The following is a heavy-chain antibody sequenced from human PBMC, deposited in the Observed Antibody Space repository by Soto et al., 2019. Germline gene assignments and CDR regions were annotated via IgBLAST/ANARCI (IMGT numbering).Heavy chain of an antibody. J-gene: IGHJ4*02. D-gene: IGHD2-2*02. Sequence: VGSLRLSCAASEFTFSIFAMSWVRQAPGKGLEWVSTISGSGGSTYYAGSVKGRFTISRDSSKNTLFLQMNSLRAEDTAVYFCARVLCSSSSCYRRGFDFWGQGTLVTVSS. CDR3: ARVLCSSSSCYRRGFDF. CDR1: EFTFSIFA. V-gene: IGHV3-23*01. CDR2: ISGSGGST.